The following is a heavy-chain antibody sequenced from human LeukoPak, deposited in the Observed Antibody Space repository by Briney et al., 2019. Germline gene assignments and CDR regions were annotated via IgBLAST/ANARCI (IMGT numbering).Heavy chain of an antibody. CDR1: GGSISRYY. D-gene: IGHD1-26*01. V-gene: IGHV4-4*07. CDR3: ARDRTSLWELIQGRWFDP. CDR2: IYTSGST. Sequence: SETLSLTCTVSGGSISRYYWSWIRQPAGKGLEWIGRIYTSGSTNYNLSLNSRVTMSVDTPKNQCSLKLSSVTAADTAVYYGARDRTSLWELIQGRWFDPWGQGTLVTVSS. J-gene: IGHJ5*02.